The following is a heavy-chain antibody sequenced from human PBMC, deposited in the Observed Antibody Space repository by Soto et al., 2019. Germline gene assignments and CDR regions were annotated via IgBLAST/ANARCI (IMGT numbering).Heavy chain of an antibody. D-gene: IGHD2-21*01. CDR3: ARGGHVVVVNAAVDD. J-gene: IGHJ4*02. CDR1: GDTFTDYY. Sequence: QVQLMQSGAEVKKPGASVKVSCKASGDTFTDYYIHWVRQAPGQGLEWMGTVNPSGGHTTYAQHFLGRVTMTRDTSTSTLYMELTSLTSDDTAVYYCARGGHVVVVNAAVDDWGQGTLVTVSS. V-gene: IGHV1-46*01. CDR2: VNPSGGHT.